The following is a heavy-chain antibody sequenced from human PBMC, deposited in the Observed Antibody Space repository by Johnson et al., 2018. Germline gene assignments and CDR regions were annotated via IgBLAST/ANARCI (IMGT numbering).Heavy chain of an antibody. CDR3: ARSRGYSVWYSGYYMDV. D-gene: IGHD1-26*01. Sequence: EVQLVESGGGVVRPGGSLRLSCAASGFTFDDYGMTWVRQAPGKGLEWVSGINWNGGSTGYADSVKGRFTISRDNAKNSLFLQMNTLRAEDTALYYCARSRGYSVWYSGYYMDVWGKGTTVTVSS. J-gene: IGHJ6*03. V-gene: IGHV3-20*04. CDR2: INWNGGST. CDR1: GFTFDDYG.